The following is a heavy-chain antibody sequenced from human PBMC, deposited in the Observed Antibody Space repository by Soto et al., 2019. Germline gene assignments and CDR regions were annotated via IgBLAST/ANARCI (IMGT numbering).Heavy chain of an antibody. V-gene: IGHV3-33*01. CDR2: LWANGFTT. CDR3: ARDLWSWYLRIEA. CDR1: GFILSRYG. J-gene: IGHJ5*02. Sequence: PRLSFTASGFILSRYGVHWIRQAPGKGLEWVAGLWANGFTTSYRDSVKGRFTISRDTPENRVYLEMNSLGAEDTAVYYCARDLWSWYLRIEAWGQATLVIVS. D-gene: IGHD6-13*01.